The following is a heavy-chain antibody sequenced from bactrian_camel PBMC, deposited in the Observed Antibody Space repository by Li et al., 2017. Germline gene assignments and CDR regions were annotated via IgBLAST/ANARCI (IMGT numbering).Heavy chain of an antibody. V-gene: IGHV3-2*01. Sequence: HVQLVESGGGLVQPGGSLTLSCEASGFTFSRYYMSWVRQAPGKGLEWVSSIYTGDGSTSSADSVKGRFTISRDSARNTLYLEVHSLQTEDTAMYYCAKSIDGTVWAFGYWGQGTQVTVS. D-gene: IGHD5*01. CDR1: GFTFSRYY. CDR3: AKSIDGTVWAFGY. J-gene: IGHJ6*01. CDR2: IYTGDGST.